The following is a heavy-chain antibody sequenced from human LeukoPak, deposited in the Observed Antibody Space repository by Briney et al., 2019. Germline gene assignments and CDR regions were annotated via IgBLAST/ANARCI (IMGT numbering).Heavy chain of an antibody. J-gene: IGHJ4*02. CDR3: ARSERAWSLDY. CDR1: GGSIKSYC. CDR2: LCNSGST. Sequence: SETLSLTCTVSGGSIKSYCLSWIRQPPGKGLQWIGYLCNSGSTDYNPSLRGRVTISGDTSKNQLSLRLNSVTAADTAVYYCARSERAWSLDYWGQGTLVTVSS. D-gene: IGHD1-1*01. V-gene: IGHV4-59*01.